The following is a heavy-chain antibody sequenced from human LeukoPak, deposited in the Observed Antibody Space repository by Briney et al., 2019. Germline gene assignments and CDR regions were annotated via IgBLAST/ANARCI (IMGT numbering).Heavy chain of an antibody. CDR2: ISNDGSPK. Sequence: GGSLRLSCAASGFTFSNDPMHWVRQAPGKGLDWVAVISNDGSPKYYADSVKGRFTISRDNSKNTLFLQMDNMTTEDSAVYFCARGESVAMGSIDYWGQGTLVTVSS. CDR1: GFTFSNDP. V-gene: IGHV3-30*01. D-gene: IGHD2-2*01. J-gene: IGHJ4*02. CDR3: ARGESVAMGSIDY.